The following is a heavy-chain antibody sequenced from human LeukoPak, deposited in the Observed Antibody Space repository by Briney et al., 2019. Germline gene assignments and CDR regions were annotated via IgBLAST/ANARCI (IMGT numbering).Heavy chain of an antibody. V-gene: IGHV3-48*03. CDR3: AREDTCGGDCYADY. CDR1: GFTFSTYE. J-gene: IGHJ4*02. D-gene: IGHD2-21*02. CDR2: ISSTGSNI. Sequence: GGSLRLSCAASGFTFSTYEMNWVRQAPGKGLEWVSYISSTGSNIYYADSVKGRFTISRDNAKNSLYLLMNSLRTEDTAVYYCAREDTCGGDCYADYWGQGTLVTVSS.